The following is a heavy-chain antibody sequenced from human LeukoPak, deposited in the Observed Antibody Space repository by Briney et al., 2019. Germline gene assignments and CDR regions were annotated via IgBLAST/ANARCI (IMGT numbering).Heavy chain of an antibody. J-gene: IGHJ6*03. Sequence: PGGSLRLSCAASGFTFSSYWMSWVRQAPGKGLEWVANIKQDGSEKYYVDSVKGRFTISRDNAKNSLYLQMNSLRAEDTAVYYCARGGISIFGVVIYMDVWGKGTTVTVSS. CDR1: GFTFSSYW. CDR2: IKQDGSEK. D-gene: IGHD3-3*01. V-gene: IGHV3-7*01. CDR3: ARGGISIFGVVIYMDV.